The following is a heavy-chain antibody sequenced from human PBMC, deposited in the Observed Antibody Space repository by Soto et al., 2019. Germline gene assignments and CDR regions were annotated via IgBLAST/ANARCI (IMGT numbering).Heavy chain of an antibody. CDR3: ARERGSSIAAAGTINYYYGMDV. J-gene: IGHJ6*02. CDR1: GGTFSSYA. V-gene: IGHV1-69*13. CDR2: IIPIFGTA. Sequence: SVKVSCKASGGTFSSYAISWVRQAPGQGLEWMGGIIPIFGTANYAQKFQGRVTITADESTSTAYMELSSLRSEDTAVYYCARERGSSIAAAGTINYYYGMDVWGQGTTVTVS. D-gene: IGHD6-13*01.